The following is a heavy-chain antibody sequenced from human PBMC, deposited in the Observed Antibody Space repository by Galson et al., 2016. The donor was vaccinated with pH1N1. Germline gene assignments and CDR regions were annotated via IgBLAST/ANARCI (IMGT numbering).Heavy chain of an antibody. CDR3: ARVYSRGGTYYPDAFDI. V-gene: IGHV1-2*06. CDR1: GYRFTTYY. Sequence: SVKVSCKASGYRFTTYYTHWVRQAPGQGLEWMGRINPNSGGTNYAQKFQGRVTMTRDTSISTAYMELSRLRSDDTAVYYCARVYSRGGTYYPDAFDIWGQGTMVTVSS. CDR2: INPNSGGT. D-gene: IGHD1-26*01. J-gene: IGHJ3*02.